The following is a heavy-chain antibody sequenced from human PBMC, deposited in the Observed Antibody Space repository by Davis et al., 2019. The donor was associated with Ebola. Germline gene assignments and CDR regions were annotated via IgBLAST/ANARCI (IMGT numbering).Heavy chain of an antibody. CDR2: INHSGST. Sequence: MPSETLSLTCAVSGGSISSSNWWSWIRQPPGKGLEWIGEINHSGSTNYNPSLKSRVTISVDTSKNQFSLKLSSVTAADTAVYYCAREGGYYGSGSYYYYYGMDVWGQGTTVTVSS. D-gene: IGHD3-10*01. CDR3: AREGGYYGSGSYYYYYGMDV. CDR1: GGSISSSNW. J-gene: IGHJ6*02. V-gene: IGHV4-4*02.